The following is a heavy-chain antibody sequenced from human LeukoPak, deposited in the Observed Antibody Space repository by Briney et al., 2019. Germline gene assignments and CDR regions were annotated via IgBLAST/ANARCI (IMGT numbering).Heavy chain of an antibody. CDR3: ARTEGYGDYGGYYYMDV. CDR2: IIPIFGTA. CDR1: GYTFTSYG. V-gene: IGHV1-69*06. D-gene: IGHD4-17*01. J-gene: IGHJ6*03. Sequence: ASVKVSCKASGYTFTSYGISWVRQAPGQGLEWMGGIIPIFGTANYAQKFQGRVTITADKSTITAYMELSSLRSEDTAVYYCARTEGYGDYGGYYYMDVWGKGTTVTVSS.